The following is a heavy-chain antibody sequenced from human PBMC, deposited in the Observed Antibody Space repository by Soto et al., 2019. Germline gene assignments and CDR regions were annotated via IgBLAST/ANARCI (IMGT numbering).Heavy chain of an antibody. Sequence: QVQLQQWGAGLLKPSETLSLTCAVYGGSFSGYYWSWIRQPPGKGLEWIGEINHSGSTNYNPSLKSRVTISVDTSKNQFSLKLSSVTAADTAVYYCARAERVEQLVQDAFDIWGQGTMVTVSS. CDR1: GGSFSGYY. J-gene: IGHJ3*02. CDR2: INHSGST. V-gene: IGHV4-34*01. CDR3: ARAERVEQLVQDAFDI. D-gene: IGHD6-13*01.